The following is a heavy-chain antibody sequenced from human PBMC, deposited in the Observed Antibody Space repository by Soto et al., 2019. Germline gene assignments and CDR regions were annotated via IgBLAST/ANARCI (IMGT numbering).Heavy chain of an antibody. CDR2: INHSGST. CDR1: GGSFSGYY. D-gene: IGHD2-15*01. V-gene: IGHV4-34*02. J-gene: IGHJ4*02. Sequence: QVQRQQWGAGLLKPSETLSLTCAVYGGSFSGYYWSWIRQPPGKGLEWIGEINHSGSTNYKPSLMSRVTISVDISRIQFSLKRSSVTDADTVMYYFARGGRPQLLPIPISYKLDYWGQGTLVTVSS. CDR3: ARGGRPQLLPIPISYKLDY.